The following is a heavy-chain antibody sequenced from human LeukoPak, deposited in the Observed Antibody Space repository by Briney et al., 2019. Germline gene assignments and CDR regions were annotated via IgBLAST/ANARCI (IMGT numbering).Heavy chain of an antibody. CDR3: ARRRGTMVRGVIGDWFDP. CDR1: GYSFTSYW. J-gene: IGHJ5*02. Sequence: GESLKISCKGSGYSFTSYWIGWVRQMPGKGLEWMGIIYPGDSDTRYSPSFQSQVTISADKSISTAYLQWSSLKASDTAMYYCARRRGTMVRGVIGDWFDPWGQGTLVTVSS. D-gene: IGHD3-10*01. V-gene: IGHV5-51*01. CDR2: IYPGDSDT.